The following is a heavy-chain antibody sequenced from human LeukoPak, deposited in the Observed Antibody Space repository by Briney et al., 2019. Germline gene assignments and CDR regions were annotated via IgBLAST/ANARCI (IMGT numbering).Heavy chain of an antibody. D-gene: IGHD2-2*01. Sequence: ASVKVSSKASGYTFTSYDINWVRQATGQGLEWMGWMNPNSGNTGYAQKFQGRVTMTRNTSISTAYMELSSLRSEDTAVYYCARVIVVVPPTKIWFDPWGQGTLVTVSS. J-gene: IGHJ5*02. V-gene: IGHV1-8*01. CDR1: GYTFTSYD. CDR3: ARVIVVVPPTKIWFDP. CDR2: MNPNSGNT.